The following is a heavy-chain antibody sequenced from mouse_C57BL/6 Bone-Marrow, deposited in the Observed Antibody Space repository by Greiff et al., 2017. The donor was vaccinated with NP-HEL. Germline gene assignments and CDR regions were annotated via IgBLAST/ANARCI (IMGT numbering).Heavy chain of an antibody. Sequence: EVQLQQSGPVLVKPGASVKMSCKASGYTFTDYYMNWVKQSHGKSLEWIGVINPYNGGTSYNQKFKGKATLTVDKSSSTAYMELNSLTSEDSAVYYCARIYYYGSSHYYAMDYWGQGTSVTVSS. CDR2: INPYNGGT. J-gene: IGHJ4*01. CDR1: GYTFTDYY. D-gene: IGHD1-1*01. V-gene: IGHV1-19*01. CDR3: ARIYYYGSSHYYAMDY.